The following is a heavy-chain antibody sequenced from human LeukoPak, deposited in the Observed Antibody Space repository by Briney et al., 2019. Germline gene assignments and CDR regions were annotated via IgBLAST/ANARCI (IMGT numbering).Heavy chain of an antibody. CDR3: ARGGRRVPAAIWFDP. J-gene: IGHJ5*02. CDR1: GYTFTGYY. D-gene: IGHD2-2*01. V-gene: IGHV1-2*02. CDR2: INPNSGGT. Sequence: GASVKVSCKASGYTFTGYYMHWVRQAPGQGLEWMGWINPNSGGTNYAQKFQGRVTMTRDTSIRTAYMELSRLRSDDTAVYYCARGGRRVPAAIWFDPWGQGTLVTVSS.